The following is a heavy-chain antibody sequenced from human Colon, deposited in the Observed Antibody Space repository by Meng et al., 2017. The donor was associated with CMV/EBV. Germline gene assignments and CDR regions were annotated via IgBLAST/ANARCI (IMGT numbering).Heavy chain of an antibody. V-gene: IGHV3-11*01. D-gene: IGHD2-8*02. Sequence: GESLKISCTASGFNFSGNYMTWVRQAPGKGLEWLSYISHSGTVLYYGGSVEGRFTVSRDNAKKTLYLQMNSLRAEDTAVYYCTSGYWYETYFDHWGQGTLVTVSS. CDR3: TSGYWYETYFDH. J-gene: IGHJ4*02. CDR1: GFNFSGNY. CDR2: ISHSGTVL.